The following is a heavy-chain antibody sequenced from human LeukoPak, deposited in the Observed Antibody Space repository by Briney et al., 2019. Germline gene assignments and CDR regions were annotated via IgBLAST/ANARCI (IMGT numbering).Heavy chain of an antibody. Sequence: PSETLSLTCAVYGGSFSGYYWSWIRQPPGKGLEWIGEINHSGSTNYNPSLKRRVTISVDTSKNQFSLKLSSVTAADTAVYYCASLGYSSRYYGMDVWGQGTTVTVSS. CDR3: ASLGYSSRYYGMDV. CDR1: GGSFSGYY. V-gene: IGHV4-34*01. D-gene: IGHD5-18*01. CDR2: INHSGST. J-gene: IGHJ6*02.